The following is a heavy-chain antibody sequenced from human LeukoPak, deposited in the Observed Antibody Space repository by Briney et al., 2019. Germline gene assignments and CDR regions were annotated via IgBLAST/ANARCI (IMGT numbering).Heavy chain of an antibody. CDR1: GYTFTSYA. D-gene: IGHD6-19*01. V-gene: IGHV7-4-1*02. CDR3: ARARSGWASDAFDI. CDR2: INTNTGNP. Sequence: GASMKVSCKASGYTFTSYAMNWVRQAPGQGLEWMGWINTNTGNPTYAQGFTGRFVFSLDTSVSTTYLQLSSLKAEDTAVYYCARARSGWASDAFDIWGQGTMVTVSS. J-gene: IGHJ3*02.